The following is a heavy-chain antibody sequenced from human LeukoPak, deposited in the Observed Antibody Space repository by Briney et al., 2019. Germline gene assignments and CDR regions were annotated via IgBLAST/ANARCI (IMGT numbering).Heavy chain of an antibody. J-gene: IGHJ5*02. CDR2: IIPIFGIA. D-gene: IGHD5-18*01. V-gene: IGHV1-69*04. CDR1: GGTFSSYA. Sequence: ASVKVSCKASGGTFSSYAISWVRQAPGQGLEWMGRIIPIFGIANYAQKFQGRVTITADKSTSTAYMELSSLRSEDTAVYYCAREEVDTALPWGQGTLVTVSS. CDR3: AREEVDTALP.